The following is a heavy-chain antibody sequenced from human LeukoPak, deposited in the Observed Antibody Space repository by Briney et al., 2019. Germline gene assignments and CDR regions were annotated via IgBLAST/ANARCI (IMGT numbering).Heavy chain of an antibody. J-gene: IGHJ5*02. Sequence: SMKVSCKASGGSFSSSVFSWVRQVPGQGLEWMGGIIPIFGTANYAQKLQGRVTITADMSATTVYLEVSSLRSDDTAVYFCARAPSMVRGVPNWFDPWGQGTLITVSS. V-gene: IGHV1-69*06. D-gene: IGHD3-10*01. CDR2: IIPIFGTA. CDR1: GGSFSSSV. CDR3: ARAPSMVRGVPNWFDP.